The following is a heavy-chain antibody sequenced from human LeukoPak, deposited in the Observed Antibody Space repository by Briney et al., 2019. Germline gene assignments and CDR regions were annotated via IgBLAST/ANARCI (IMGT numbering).Heavy chain of an antibody. D-gene: IGHD2-2*01. CDR2: ISAYNGNT. Sequence: ASMKVSCKASGYTFTSYGISWVRQAPGQGLEWMGWISAYNGNTNYAQKLQGRVTMTTDTSTSTAHMELRSLRSDDTAVYYCARLDCSSTSCYLHYYYYGMDVWGQGTTVTVSS. J-gene: IGHJ6*02. CDR1: GYTFTSYG. V-gene: IGHV1-18*01. CDR3: ARLDCSSTSCYLHYYYYGMDV.